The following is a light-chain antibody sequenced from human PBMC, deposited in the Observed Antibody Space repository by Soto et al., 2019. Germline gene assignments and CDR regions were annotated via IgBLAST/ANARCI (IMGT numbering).Light chain of an antibody. CDR2: DVN. CDR3: CSFAGTSILYV. J-gene: IGLJ1*01. CDR1: SSDVGAYNF. Sequence: QSALTQPRSVSGSPGQSVTISCTGTSSDVGAYNFVSWYQQHPGKATKLMVYDVNQRPSGVPGRFSGSKSGNTASLTFSGFRAEDEAVYSCCSFAGTSILYVFGTGPKVTAL. V-gene: IGLV2-11*01.